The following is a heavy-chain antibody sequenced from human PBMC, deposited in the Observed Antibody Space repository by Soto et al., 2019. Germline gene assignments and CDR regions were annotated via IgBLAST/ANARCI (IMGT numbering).Heavy chain of an antibody. CDR3: ARISPYARDFDY. V-gene: IGHV2-26*01. CDR2: IFSNDEK. J-gene: IGHJ4*02. CDR1: GFSLSDARVG. D-gene: IGHD2-2*01. Sequence: QVTLKESGPVLVEPTETLTLTCTVSGFSLSDARVGVSWIRQPPGKALEWLAHIFSNDEKSYSTSLKTRLTISKDTSKSQVVLTITHMDPGETATYYCARISPYARDFDYWGQGTLVTVSS.